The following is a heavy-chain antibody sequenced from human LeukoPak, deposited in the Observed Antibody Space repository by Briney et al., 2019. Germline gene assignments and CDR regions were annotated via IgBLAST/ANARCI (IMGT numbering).Heavy chain of an antibody. V-gene: IGHV4-59*01. CDR1: GGSISSYY. J-gene: IGHJ6*03. D-gene: IGHD6-6*01. CDR2: ISYSGST. CDR3: ARDWGVSARPGYMDV. Sequence: SETLSLTCTVSGGSISSYYWNWIRQPPGKGLEWIGYISYSGSTNYNPSLKSRVTTSVDTSKNQFSLKLSSVTAADTAVYYCARDWGVSARPGYMDVWGKGTTVTVSS.